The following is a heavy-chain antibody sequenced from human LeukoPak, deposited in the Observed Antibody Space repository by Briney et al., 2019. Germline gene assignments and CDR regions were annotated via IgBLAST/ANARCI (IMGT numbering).Heavy chain of an antibody. CDR3: ARAPYYDFWSGYLDAFDI. D-gene: IGHD3-3*01. CDR1: GYTFTSYD. Sequence: ASVKVSCKASGYTFTSYDINWVRQATGQGLEWMGWMNPNGGNTGYAQKFQGRVTITRNTSISTAYMELSSLRSEDTAVYYCARAPYYDFWSGYLDAFDIWGQGTMVTVSS. J-gene: IGHJ3*02. CDR2: MNPNGGNT. V-gene: IGHV1-8*03.